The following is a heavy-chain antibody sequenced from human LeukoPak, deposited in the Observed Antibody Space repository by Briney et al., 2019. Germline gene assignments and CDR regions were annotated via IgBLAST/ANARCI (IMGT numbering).Heavy chain of an antibody. CDR2: INSAGST. Sequence: GGSLRLSCAASGFTFSSYAMSWVRQAPGKGLEWVSAINSAGSTYYGDSVRGRFTISRDNSKNVLHLQMSSLRAEDTALYYCAKDRNTVATAPFDYWGLGTLVTVSS. J-gene: IGHJ4*02. CDR1: GFTFSSYA. V-gene: IGHV3-23*01. D-gene: IGHD4-17*01. CDR3: AKDRNTVATAPFDY.